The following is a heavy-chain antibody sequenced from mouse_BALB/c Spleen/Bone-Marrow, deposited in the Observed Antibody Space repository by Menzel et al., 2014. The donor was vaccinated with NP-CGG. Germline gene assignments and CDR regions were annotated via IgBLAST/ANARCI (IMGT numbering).Heavy chain of an antibody. V-gene: IGHV7-3*02. CDR1: GFTFTDYY. CDR3: ARDKGRVFFDY. Sequence: EVKVEESGGGLVQPGGSLRLSCATSGFTFTDYYMNWVRQPPGKALEWLGFIRNKANGYTTEYSASVKGRFTISRDNPQNILYLQMNTLRAEDSATYYCARDKGRVFFDYWGQGTTLTVSS. J-gene: IGHJ2*01. CDR2: IRNKANGYTT.